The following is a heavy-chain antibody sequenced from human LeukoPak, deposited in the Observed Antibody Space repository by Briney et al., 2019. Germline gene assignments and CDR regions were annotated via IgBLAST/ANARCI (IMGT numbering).Heavy chain of an antibody. Sequence: SETLSLTCTVSGGSISNYYWSWIRQPPGRGLEWIGYIYYSGSTNYNPSLKSRVTMSVDTSKNQFSLKLSSVTAADTAVYYCARYDFNKFFDYWGQGTLVTVSS. CDR3: ARYDFNKFFDY. CDR1: GGSISNYY. V-gene: IGHV4-59*01. CDR2: IYYSGST. J-gene: IGHJ4*02. D-gene: IGHD3-3*01.